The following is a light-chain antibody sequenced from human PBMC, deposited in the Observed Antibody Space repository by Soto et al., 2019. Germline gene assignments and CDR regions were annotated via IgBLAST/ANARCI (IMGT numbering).Light chain of an antibody. CDR2: INNDGSH. CDR3: QTWGTGIRV. J-gene: IGLJ3*02. CDR1: SEHSYYA. Sequence: QPVLTQSPSASASLGASVKLTCTLSSEHSYYAIAWHQQQPDKGPRYLLKINNDGSHNRGDGIPDRFSGSSSGAERYLTISRLQSEDEADYYCQTWGTGIRVFGGGTKVTVL. V-gene: IGLV4-69*02.